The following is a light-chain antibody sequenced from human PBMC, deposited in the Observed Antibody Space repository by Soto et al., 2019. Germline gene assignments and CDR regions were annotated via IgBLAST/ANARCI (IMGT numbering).Light chain of an antibody. Sequence: EIVLTQSPGTLSLSPGERATLSCRASQSVSSNYLAWYQQEPGQAPRLLIYGASSRATAIPDRFSGSGSGTDFTLTISRLEPEDFAVYYCQQYGSSLSWTLGQGTKVDIK. J-gene: IGKJ1*01. CDR3: QQYGSSLSWT. CDR1: QSVSSNY. CDR2: GAS. V-gene: IGKV3-20*01.